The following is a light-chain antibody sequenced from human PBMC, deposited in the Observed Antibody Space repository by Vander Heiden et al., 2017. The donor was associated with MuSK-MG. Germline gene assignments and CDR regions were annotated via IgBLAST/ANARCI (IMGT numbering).Light chain of an antibody. V-gene: IGKV1-5*03. Sequence: DIQMTQSPSTLSASVGDRVTITCRASQSIGSWLAWYQQKPGKAPKLLIYKASSLHSGVPSRFSGSGSGTEFTLTISSLQPDDFATYYCQHDNSYPITFGQGTKLEIK. CDR1: QSIGSW. J-gene: IGKJ2*01. CDR3: QHDNSYPIT. CDR2: KAS.